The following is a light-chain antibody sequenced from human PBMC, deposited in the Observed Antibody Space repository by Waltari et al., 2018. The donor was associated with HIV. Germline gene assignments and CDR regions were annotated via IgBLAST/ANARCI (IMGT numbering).Light chain of an antibody. CDR1: RSVLYTSNNKNY. CDR2: WAS. Sequence: DIVMTQSPDSLAVSLGERATINCKSSRSVLYTSNNKNYLAWYQHKPGQPPKLLISWASTRQSGVPDRFSGSGSGTDFTLAINNLQAEDVAVYYCQQYYSIPRTFGQGTKVEIK. CDR3: QQYYSIPRT. V-gene: IGKV4-1*01. J-gene: IGKJ1*01.